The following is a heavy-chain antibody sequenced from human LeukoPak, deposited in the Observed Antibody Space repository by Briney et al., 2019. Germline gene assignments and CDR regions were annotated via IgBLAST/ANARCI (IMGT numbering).Heavy chain of an antibody. CDR1: GFTFSAYW. Sequence: GGSLRLSCVASGFTFSAYWMSWVRQAPGKGLEYMASTKQDGSETYYVDSVKGRFTISRDNAKDSLDLQMNNLRAEDTAVYYCAALIIGRPFDYWGQGTLVTVSS. D-gene: IGHD1-26*01. J-gene: IGHJ4*02. CDR2: TKQDGSET. CDR3: AALIIGRPFDY. V-gene: IGHV3-7*03.